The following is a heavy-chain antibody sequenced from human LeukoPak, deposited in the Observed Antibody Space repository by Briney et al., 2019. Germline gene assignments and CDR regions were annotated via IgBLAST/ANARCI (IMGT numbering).Heavy chain of an antibody. J-gene: IGHJ4*02. D-gene: IGHD4-17*01. Sequence: ASVNVSCKASGYTFTGSYLHWVRQAPGQGLEWMGWINPNSGATNFARRFHGRVTMTRDTSISTAYMELSRLRSDDTAVYHCARGLTTVTFDCWGQGTLVTVSS. CDR2: INPNSGAT. V-gene: IGHV1-2*02. CDR3: ARGLTTVTFDC. CDR1: GYTFTGSY.